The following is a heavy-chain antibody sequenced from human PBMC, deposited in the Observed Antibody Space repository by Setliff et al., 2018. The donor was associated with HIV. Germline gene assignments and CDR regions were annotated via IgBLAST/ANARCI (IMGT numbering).Heavy chain of an antibody. V-gene: IGHV4-39*07. CDR1: GGSISSSSYY. CDR3: AGITVVTPYYFDY. CDR2: IYYSGST. Sequence: PSETLSLTCTVSGGSISSSSYYWGWIRQPPGKGLEWIGSIYYSGSTYYNPSLKSRVTISIDTSKNQFSLKLNSVTAADTAVYYCAGITVVTPYYFDYWGQGTMVT. D-gene: IGHD2-21*02. J-gene: IGHJ4*02.